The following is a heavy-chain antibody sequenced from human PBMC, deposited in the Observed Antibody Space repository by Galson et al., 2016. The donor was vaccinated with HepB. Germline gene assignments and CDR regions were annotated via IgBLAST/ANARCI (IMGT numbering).Heavy chain of an antibody. D-gene: IGHD2/OR15-2a*01. J-gene: IGHJ4*02. CDR2: MYPDDSDT. CDR3: GRLICNTTACYWGGFDY. V-gene: IGHV5-51*01. Sequence: QSGAEVKKPGESLKISCKVSGYKFSSSWIGWVRQMPGKGLEWMGIMYPDDSDTKYSPSFQGQVTFSADKSISTAYLQWSSLKASDTATYYCGRLICNTTACYWGGFDYWGQGTLVTVSS. CDR1: GYKFSSSW.